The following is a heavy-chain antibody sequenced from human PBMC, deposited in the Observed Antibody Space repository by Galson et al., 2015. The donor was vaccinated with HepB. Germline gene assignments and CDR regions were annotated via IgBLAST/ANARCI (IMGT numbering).Heavy chain of an antibody. CDR2: INPNSGGT. V-gene: IGHV1-2*04. D-gene: IGHD3-22*01. CDR3: ARGYPDDSSGYPFFDY. CDR1: GYTFTGYY. Sequence: SVKVSCKASGYTFTGYYMHWVRQAPGQGLEWMGWINPNSGGTNYAQKFQGWVTMTRDTSISTAYMELSRLRSDDTAVYYCARGYPDDSSGYPFFDYWGQGTLVTVSS. J-gene: IGHJ4*02.